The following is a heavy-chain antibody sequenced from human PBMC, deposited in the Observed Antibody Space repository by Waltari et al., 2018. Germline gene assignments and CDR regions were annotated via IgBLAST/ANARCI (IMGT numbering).Heavy chain of an antibody. CDR3: ARGDDYGDLDAFDI. Sequence: QVQLQESGPGLVKPSGTLSLTCAVSGGSISSKNWWRWVRQPPGKGLEWIGEIYHSGRTNYNPSLKSRVTISVDKSKNHFSVKVSSVTAADTAVYYCARGDDYGDLDAFDIWGQGTMVTVSS. J-gene: IGHJ3*02. CDR2: IYHSGRT. D-gene: IGHD4-17*01. V-gene: IGHV4-4*02. CDR1: GGSISSKNW.